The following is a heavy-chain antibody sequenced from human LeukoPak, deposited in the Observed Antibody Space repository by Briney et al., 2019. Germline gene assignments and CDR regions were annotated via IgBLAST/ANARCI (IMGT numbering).Heavy chain of an antibody. J-gene: IGHJ5*02. V-gene: IGHV1-69*13. CDR3: ASGGAEVVPVAPFDP. Sequence: ASVKVSCKASGGTFSSYAISWVRQAPGQGLEWMGGIIPIFGTANYAQKFQGRVTITADESTSTAYMELSSLRSEDTAVYYCASGGAEVVPVAPFDPWGQGTLVTVSS. CDR1: GGTFSSYA. D-gene: IGHD2-2*01. CDR2: IIPIFGTA.